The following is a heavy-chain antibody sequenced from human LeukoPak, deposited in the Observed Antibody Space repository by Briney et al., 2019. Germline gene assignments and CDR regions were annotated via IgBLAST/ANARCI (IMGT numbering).Heavy chain of an antibody. CDR2: ISYDGSNK. CDR1: GFTFSSNW. Sequence: GGSLRLSCAASGFTFSSNWMSWVRQAPGKGLEWVAVISYDGSNKYYADSVKGRFTISRDNSKNTLYLQMNSLRAEDTAVYYCARVGFLWFGASKYYFDYWGQGTLVTVSS. J-gene: IGHJ4*02. D-gene: IGHD3-10*01. CDR3: ARVGFLWFGASKYYFDY. V-gene: IGHV3-30-3*01.